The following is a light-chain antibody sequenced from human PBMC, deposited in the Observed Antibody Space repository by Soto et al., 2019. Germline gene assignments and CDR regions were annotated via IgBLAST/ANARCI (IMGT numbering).Light chain of an antibody. CDR3: LQDYTYPWT. Sequence: IQMTQSPSSLSASVRDRVPITRRASQDIGNDLGWYQQKPGKAPNLLIYAASSLRSGVPSRFSGSGSGTHFTLTINSLQAEDSATYFCLQDYTYPWTFGQGTKVDIK. CDR1: QDIGND. J-gene: IGKJ1*01. CDR2: AAS. V-gene: IGKV1-6*02.